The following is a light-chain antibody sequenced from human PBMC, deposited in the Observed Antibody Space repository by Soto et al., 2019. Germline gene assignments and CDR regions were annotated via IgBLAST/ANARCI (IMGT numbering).Light chain of an antibody. CDR3: QQYGSPPWA. V-gene: IGKV3-20*01. CDR1: QSVGSNF. CDR2: AAS. J-gene: IGKJ1*01. Sequence: IVLTQSPGTLSLSPGERATLSCRASQSVGSNFLAWYQQKRGQAPRILIYAASNRASGIPDRFSGSGSRSDFTLTISRLEPEDFAVYYCQQYGSPPWAFGQGTRVEI.